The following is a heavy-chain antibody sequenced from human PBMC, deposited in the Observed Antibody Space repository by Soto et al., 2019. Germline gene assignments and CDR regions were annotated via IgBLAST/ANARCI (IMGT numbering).Heavy chain of an antibody. V-gene: IGHV3-33*01. CDR1: GFTFSSYG. Sequence: QVQLVESGGGVVQPGRSLRLSCAASGFTFSSYGMHWVRQAPGKGLEWVAVIWYDGSNKYYADSVKGRFTISRDNSKNTLYLQINSLRAEDTAVYYCARDSLLASGTVDYWGQGTLVTVSS. D-gene: IGHD6-13*01. CDR2: IWYDGSNK. J-gene: IGHJ4*02. CDR3: ARDSLLASGTVDY.